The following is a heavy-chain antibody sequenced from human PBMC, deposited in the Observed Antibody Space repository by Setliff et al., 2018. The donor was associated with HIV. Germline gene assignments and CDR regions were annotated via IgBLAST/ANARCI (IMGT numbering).Heavy chain of an antibody. J-gene: IGHJ4*02. D-gene: IGHD6-6*01. CDR2: ITSTAGTT. CDR3: ARPYSTSSWFFDY. CDR1: GFTFSTYA. V-gene: IGHV3-23*01. Sequence: GGSLRLSCAASGFTFSTYAMSWVRQAPGKGLEWVSAITSTAGTTYYADSVKGRFTVSRDNSKNTVSLQMNSLRAEDTAVYYCARPYSTSSWFFDYWGQGTLVTVSS.